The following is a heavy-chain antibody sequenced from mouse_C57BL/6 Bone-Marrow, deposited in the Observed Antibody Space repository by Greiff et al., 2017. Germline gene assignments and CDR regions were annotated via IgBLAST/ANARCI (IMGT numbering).Heavy chain of an antibody. V-gene: IGHV1-69*01. J-gene: IGHJ4*01. CDR1: GYTFTSYW. CDR2: IDPSASYT. CDR3: AREREDSSCYYYAMDY. Sequence: QVQLQQPGAELVMPGASVKLSCKASGYTFTSYWMHWVKQRPGQGLEWIGEIDPSASYTNYNQKFKGKSTLTVDKSSSTAYMQLSSLTSEDSAVYYCAREREDSSCYYYAMDYWGQGTSVTVSS. D-gene: IGHD3-2*02.